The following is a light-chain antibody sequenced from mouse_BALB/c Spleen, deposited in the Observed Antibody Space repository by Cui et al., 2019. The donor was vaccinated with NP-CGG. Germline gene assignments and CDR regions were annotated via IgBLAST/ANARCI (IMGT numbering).Light chain of an antibody. CDR1: TGAVTTTNY. CDR2: GTN. V-gene: IGLV1*01. Sequence: QAVVTQESALTTSPGETVTLTCRPSTGAVTTTNYANLVKEKPDHLFTGLIGGTNNRAPGVPARFSGSLIGDKAALTITGAQTEDEAIYFCALWYSNHWVFGGGTKLTVL. CDR3: ALWYSNHWV. J-gene: IGLJ1*01.